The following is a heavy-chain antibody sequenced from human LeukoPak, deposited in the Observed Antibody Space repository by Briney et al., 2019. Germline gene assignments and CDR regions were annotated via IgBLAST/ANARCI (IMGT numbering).Heavy chain of an antibody. CDR3: ARVPTTVTTQQHWYFDL. Sequence: SETLSLTCTVSGGSISSGSYYWSWLRQPAGKGWDWIVRIYTSRSTNYNPSLKSRLTISVDTSKNQFSLKLSSVTAADTAVYYCARVPTTVTTQQHWYFDLWGRGTLVTVSS. D-gene: IGHD4-17*01. CDR1: GGSISSGSYY. V-gene: IGHV4-61*02. CDR2: IYTSRST. J-gene: IGHJ2*01.